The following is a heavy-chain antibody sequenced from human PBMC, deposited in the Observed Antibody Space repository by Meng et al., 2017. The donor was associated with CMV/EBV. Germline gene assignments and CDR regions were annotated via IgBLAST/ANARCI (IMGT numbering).Heavy chain of an antibody. CDR2: INSDGSST. J-gene: IGHJ6*02. CDR3: ARDSSSWYSRDYYYYGMDV. D-gene: IGHD6-13*01. Sequence: GESLKISCAASGFTVSSNYMSWVRQAPGKGLVWVSRINSDGSSTSYADSVKGRFTISRDNAKSTLYLQMNSLRAEDTAVYYCARDSSSWYSRDYYYYGMDVWGQGTTVTVSS. V-gene: IGHV3-74*01. CDR1: GFTVSSNY.